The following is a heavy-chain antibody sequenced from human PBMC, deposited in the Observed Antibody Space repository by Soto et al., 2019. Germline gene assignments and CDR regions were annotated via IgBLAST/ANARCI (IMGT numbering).Heavy chain of an antibody. Sequence: GGSLRLSCVASGFTFSRHGLSWVRQAPGKGLEWVSTINPSGDSTFYADSVKGRFTISRDNSKNTVYLQMNSLSVGDTAVYLCAKVDVSTAGSFDYWGQGALVTVYS. CDR2: INPSGDST. CDR1: GFTFSRHG. J-gene: IGHJ4*02. D-gene: IGHD6-13*01. CDR3: AKVDVSTAGSFDY. V-gene: IGHV3-23*01.